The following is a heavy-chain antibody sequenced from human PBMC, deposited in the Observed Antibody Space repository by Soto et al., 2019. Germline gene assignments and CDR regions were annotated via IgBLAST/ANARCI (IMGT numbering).Heavy chain of an antibody. D-gene: IGHD2-8*01. J-gene: IGHJ4*02. CDR3: AKDRYCTNGVCYSAFDY. CDR1: GFTFSSYA. CDR2: ISGSGGST. Sequence: EVQLLESGGGLVQPGGSLRLSCAASGFTFSSYAMSWVRQAPGKGLEWVSAISGSGGSTYYADSVKGRFTIYRDNYKNTLYLQMNSLRAEDTAVYYCAKDRYCTNGVCYSAFDYWGQGTLVPVSS. V-gene: IGHV3-23*01.